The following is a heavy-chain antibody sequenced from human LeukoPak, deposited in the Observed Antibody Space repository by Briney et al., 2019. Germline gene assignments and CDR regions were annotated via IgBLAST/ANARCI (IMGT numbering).Heavy chain of an antibody. D-gene: IGHD2-8*01. J-gene: IGHJ4*02. V-gene: IGHV3-20*04. CDR1: GFTFDDYG. CDR2: INWNGGST. Sequence: RPGGSLRLSCAASGFTFDDYGMSWVRQAPGKGLEWVSGINWNGGSTGYADSVKGRFTISRDNSKNTLYLQMNSLRAEDTAVYYCARTNNYPRPFDYWGQGTLVTVSS. CDR3: ARTNNYPRPFDY.